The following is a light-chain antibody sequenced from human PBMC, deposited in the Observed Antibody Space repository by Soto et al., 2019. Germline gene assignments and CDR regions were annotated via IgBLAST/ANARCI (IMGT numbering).Light chain of an antibody. CDR2: GAS. CDR3: QQHGSSPQT. Sequence: EIVLTQSPGTLSLSPGERATLSCRVSQSVSSNYLAWYQQKPGQAPRLLIYGASSSATGIPDRFSGSGSGTDSTPTISRLEPEDFAVYYCQQHGSSPQTFGQGTKVDIK. V-gene: IGKV3-20*01. J-gene: IGKJ1*01. CDR1: QSVSSNY.